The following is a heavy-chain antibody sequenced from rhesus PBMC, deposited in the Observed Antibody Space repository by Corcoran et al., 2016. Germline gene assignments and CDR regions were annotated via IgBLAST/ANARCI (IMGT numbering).Heavy chain of an antibody. V-gene: IGHV4-76*01. CDR2: IYGSHGTT. CDR1: GASISSGSA. J-gene: IGHJ4*01. D-gene: IGHD1-1*01. CDR3: AKRAGPFDC. Sequence: QVQLQESGPGVVKASATLSLTCAFVGASISSGSAWCLIRPPPGKGLEWVGYIYGSHGTTNYNPSLRNRVTISQDASRNQFSLKLRSVTAADTAVYYCAKRAGPFDCWGQGVLVTVSS.